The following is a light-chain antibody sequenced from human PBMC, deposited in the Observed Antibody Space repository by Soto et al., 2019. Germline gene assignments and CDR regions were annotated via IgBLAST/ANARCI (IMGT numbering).Light chain of an antibody. J-gene: IGLJ3*02. CDR3: GTWDSSLSVGGV. Sequence: QSVLTQPPSVSAAPGQKVTISCSGSSSNIGKYYVSWYQQLPGTAPHLLIYDNDKRPSGIPDRFSGSKSGTSATLGITGLQTGDEADYYCGTWDSSLSVGGVFGGGTKLTVL. CDR1: SSNIGKYY. CDR2: DND. V-gene: IGLV1-51*01.